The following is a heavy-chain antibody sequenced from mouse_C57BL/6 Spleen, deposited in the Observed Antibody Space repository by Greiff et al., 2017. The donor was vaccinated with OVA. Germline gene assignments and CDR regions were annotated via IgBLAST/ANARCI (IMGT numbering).Heavy chain of an antibody. V-gene: IGHV1-55*01. CDR1: GYTFTSYW. CDR2: IYPGSGST. D-gene: IGHD2-4*01. J-gene: IGHJ3*01. Sequence: QVQLQQPGAELVKPGASVKMSCKASGYTFTSYWITWVKQRPGQGLEWIGDIYPGSGSTNYNEKFKSKATLTVATSSSTAYMQLSSLTSEDSAVYYCARYDDFFADWGQGTLVTVSA. CDR3: ARYDDFFAD.